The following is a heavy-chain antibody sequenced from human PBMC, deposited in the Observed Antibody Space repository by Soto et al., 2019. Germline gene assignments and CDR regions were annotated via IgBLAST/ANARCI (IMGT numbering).Heavy chain of an antibody. D-gene: IGHD5-18*01. CDR1: GFTFSTYG. CDR2: ISYAGSDK. Sequence: QVQLGESGGGVVQPGRSLRLSCAASGFTFSTYGMHWVRQAPGKGLEWVAVISYAGSDKYYGDSVKGRFTISRDNSKNTLYLQMNSLRAEDTAVYYCAKDMYSTSNYCMDVWGKGTPVTVS. J-gene: IGHJ6*03. V-gene: IGHV3-30*18. CDR3: AKDMYSTSNYCMDV.